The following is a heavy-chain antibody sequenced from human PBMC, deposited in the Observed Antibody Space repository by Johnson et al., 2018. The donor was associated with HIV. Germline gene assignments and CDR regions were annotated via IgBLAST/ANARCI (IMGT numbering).Heavy chain of an antibody. CDR3: AREVRKAVAGNFDI. Sequence: QMQLVESGGGVVQPGRSLRLSCAASGFTFSSYGMHWVRQAPGKGLEWVAVISYDGSNKYYADPVKGRFTISRDNSKNTLYLQMKSLRAEDTAVYYCAREVRKAVAGNFDIWGQGTMVTVSS. D-gene: IGHD6-19*01. CDR2: ISYDGSNK. V-gene: IGHV3-30*03. CDR1: GFTFSSYG. J-gene: IGHJ3*02.